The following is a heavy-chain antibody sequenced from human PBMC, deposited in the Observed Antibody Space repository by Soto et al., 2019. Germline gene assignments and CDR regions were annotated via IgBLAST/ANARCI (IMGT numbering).Heavy chain of an antibody. J-gene: IGHJ6*02. V-gene: IGHV1-2*04. Sequence: ASAKVSCKASGDTFTSSAMCSVRQAPGQGLEWMGWISTYNGDTNYAQTFQGWVTMTRDTSISTAYMELSRLRSDDTAVYYCARDGRVHTGGNFKPHYYYYYGMDVWGQGTTVNVSS. CDR1: GDTFTSSA. CDR2: ISTYNGDT. D-gene: IGHD2-21*02. CDR3: ARDGRVHTGGNFKPHYYYYYGMDV.